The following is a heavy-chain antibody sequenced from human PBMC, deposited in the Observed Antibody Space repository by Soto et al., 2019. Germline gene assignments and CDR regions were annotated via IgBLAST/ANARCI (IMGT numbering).Heavy chain of an antibody. CDR2: TYYRSKWYN. Sequence: PSQTLSLTCAISGDSVSSNSAAWNWIRQSPSRGLGWLGRTYYRSKWYNDYAVSVKSRITINPDTSKNQFSLQLNSVTPEDTAVYYCARVKNNWKYVGWFVPWGQGTLVTVSS. J-gene: IGHJ5*02. D-gene: IGHD1-7*01. CDR3: ARVKNNWKYVGWFVP. V-gene: IGHV6-1*01. CDR1: GDSVSSNSAA.